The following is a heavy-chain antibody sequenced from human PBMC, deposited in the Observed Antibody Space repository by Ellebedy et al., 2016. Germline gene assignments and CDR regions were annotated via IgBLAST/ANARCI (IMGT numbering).Heavy chain of an antibody. CDR2: ISSNGGST. CDR1: GFTFSSYA. D-gene: IGHD5-24*01. J-gene: IGHJ4*02. V-gene: IGHV3-64*01. CDR3: AREDGYNLHDY. Sequence: GESLKISCAASGFTFSSYAMHWVRQAPGKGLEYVSAISSNGGSTYYANSVKGRFTISRDNSKNTLYLQMNSLRAEDTAVYYCAREDGYNLHDYWGQGTLVTVSS.